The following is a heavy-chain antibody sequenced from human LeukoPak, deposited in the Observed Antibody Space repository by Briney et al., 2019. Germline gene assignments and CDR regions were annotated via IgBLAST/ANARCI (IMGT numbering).Heavy chain of an antibody. V-gene: IGHV3-7*03. J-gene: IGHJ4*02. Sequence: GGSLRLSCAASGFTFSNYWMTWVRQAPGKGLEWVANIKEDGGEKYYVDSVKGRFTISRDNSKNTLYLQMYSLRAEDTAVYYCAKILSGTYSFDLWGQGTLVTVSS. CDR2: IKEDGGEK. D-gene: IGHD1-26*01. CDR1: GFTFSNYW. CDR3: AKILSGTYSFDL.